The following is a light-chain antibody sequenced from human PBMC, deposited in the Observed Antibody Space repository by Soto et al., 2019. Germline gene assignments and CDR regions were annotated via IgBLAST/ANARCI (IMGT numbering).Light chain of an antibody. CDR2: GAS. CDR3: QQYNNWPRT. J-gene: IGKJ1*01. Sequence: EVVLTQSPDTLSLSPGERATLSCRASQSISSDYLVWYQQKPGQAPRLLIYGASSRATGIPDRFSGSGSGTDFTLTISSLQSEDFAVYYCQQYNNWPRTFGQGTRVEI. CDR1: QSISSDY. V-gene: IGKV3-20*01.